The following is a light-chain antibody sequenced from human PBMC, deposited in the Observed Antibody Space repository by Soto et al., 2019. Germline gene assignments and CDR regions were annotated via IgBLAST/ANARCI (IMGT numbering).Light chain of an antibody. Sequence: DIQMTQSPSSLSASVGDRVTLTCRASQSVSSDLNWYQQKAGKPPKLLIFAASSLQSGVPSRFSGSGSGTHFTLTISSLQPEDFATYYCQHLYSIPITFGQGTRLEIK. CDR3: QHLYSIPIT. CDR2: AAS. CDR1: QSVSSD. V-gene: IGKV1-39*01. J-gene: IGKJ5*01.